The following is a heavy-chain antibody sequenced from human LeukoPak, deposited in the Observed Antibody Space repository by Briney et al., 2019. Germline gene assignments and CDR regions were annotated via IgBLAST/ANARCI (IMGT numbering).Heavy chain of an antibody. J-gene: IGHJ4*02. V-gene: IGHV4-59*11. CDR1: GGSISSHY. D-gene: IGHD6-19*01. Sequence: PSETLSLTCTVSGGSISSHYWSWIRQPPGKGLEWIGYIYYSGTTNYNPSLKSRLTISLDTSKNQFSLRLTSVTAADTAVYYCARIDAVAATPTSFDYWGQGTLVTVSS. CDR2: IYYSGTT. CDR3: ARIDAVAATPTSFDY.